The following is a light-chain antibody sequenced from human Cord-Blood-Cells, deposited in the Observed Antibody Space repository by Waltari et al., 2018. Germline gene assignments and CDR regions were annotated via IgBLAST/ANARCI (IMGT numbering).Light chain of an antibody. Sequence: SYELTQPPSVSVSPGQTARITCSGDALPKQYAYWSQQKPGQAPVPVIYKDSERPSGIPERFSGSSSGTTVTLTISGVQAEDEADYYCQSADSSGTYRVFGGGTKLTVL. CDR2: KDS. V-gene: IGLV3-25*03. CDR1: ALPKQY. J-gene: IGLJ3*02. CDR3: QSADSSGTYRV.